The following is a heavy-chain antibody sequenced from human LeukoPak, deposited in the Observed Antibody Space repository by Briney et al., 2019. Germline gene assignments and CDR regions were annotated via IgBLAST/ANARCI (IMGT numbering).Heavy chain of an antibody. CDR2: IKQDGSEK. D-gene: IGHD6-13*01. V-gene: IGHV3-7*01. CDR3: ARDSAGNDY. J-gene: IGHJ4*02. Sequence: GGSLRLSCAASGFTFSTYWMSSVRQAPGKGLEWVGNIKQDGSEKYYVDSVKGRFTISRDNAKNSLYLQMNSLRAEDTAMYYCARDSAGNDYWGQGTLVTVSS. CDR1: GFTFSTYW.